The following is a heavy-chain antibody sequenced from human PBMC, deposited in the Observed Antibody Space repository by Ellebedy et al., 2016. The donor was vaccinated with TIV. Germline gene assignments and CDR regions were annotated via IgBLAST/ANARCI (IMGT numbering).Heavy chain of an antibody. CDR1: GFPFNNYA. CDR3: AKVHIVREYYYYTIDV. V-gene: IGHV3-23*01. Sequence: GESLKISCAASGFPFNNYAMSWVRQAPGKGLEWVSAISGSGGSTYYAAFVQGRLTISRDNSKTTLFLQMNSLRAEDAAVYYCAKVHIVREYYYYTIDVWGQGTTVTVSS. D-gene: IGHD3-16*02. J-gene: IGHJ6*02. CDR2: ISGSGGST.